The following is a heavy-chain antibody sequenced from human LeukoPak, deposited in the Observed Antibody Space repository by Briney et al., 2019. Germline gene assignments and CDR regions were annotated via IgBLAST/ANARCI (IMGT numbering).Heavy chain of an antibody. D-gene: IGHD1-1*01. V-gene: IGHV4-38-2*02. CDR3: ARALRTYNWFDP. CDR1: GYSISSGYY. Sequence: SETLSLTCTVSGYSISSGYYWGWIRQPPGKGLEWIGSIYHSGSTYYNPSLKSRVTISVDTSKNQFSLKLSSVTAADTAVYYCARALRTYNWFDPWGQGTLVTVSS. CDR2: IYHSGST. J-gene: IGHJ5*02.